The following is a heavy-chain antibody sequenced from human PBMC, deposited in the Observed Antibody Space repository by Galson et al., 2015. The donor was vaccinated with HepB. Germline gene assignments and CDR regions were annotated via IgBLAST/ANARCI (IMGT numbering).Heavy chain of an antibody. CDR3: ASAPGPRRGYSYGRWNYYFDY. CDR2: INPNSGGT. Sequence: SVKVSCKASGYTFTGYYMNWVRQAPGQGLEWMGWINPNSGGTNYAQKFQGRVTMTRDTSISTAYMELSRLRSDDTAVYYCASAPGPRRGYSYGRWNYYFDYWGQGTLVTVSS. CDR1: GYTFTGYY. J-gene: IGHJ4*02. V-gene: IGHV1-2*02. D-gene: IGHD5-18*01.